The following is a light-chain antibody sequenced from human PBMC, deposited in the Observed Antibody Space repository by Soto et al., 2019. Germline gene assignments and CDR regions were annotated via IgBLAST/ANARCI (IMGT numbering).Light chain of an antibody. CDR2: DAS. CDR1: QNVNNH. J-gene: IGKJ1*01. V-gene: IGKV1-5*01. Sequence: DIQMTQSPSTLSASVGDRVTITCRASQNVNNHLAWYWQKPGSAPRLLIYDASTLQVGVPSRFSGSGSGTDFTLTINSLQPDDFATYYCQQYYSYFFTFGHGTRVDIK. CDR3: QQYYSYFFT.